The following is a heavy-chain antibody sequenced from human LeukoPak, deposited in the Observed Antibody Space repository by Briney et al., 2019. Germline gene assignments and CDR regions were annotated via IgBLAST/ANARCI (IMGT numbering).Heavy chain of an antibody. CDR1: GGSISSYY. V-gene: IGHV4-4*07. D-gene: IGHD5-24*01. Sequence: SETLSLTCTVSGGSISSYYWSWIRQPAGKGLEWIGRIYTSGSTNYNPSLKSRVTMSVDTSKNQFSLKLSSVTAADTAVYYCARGVSRGGYHGGAFDIWGQGTMVTVSS. CDR2: IYTSGST. J-gene: IGHJ3*02. CDR3: ARGVSRGGYHGGAFDI.